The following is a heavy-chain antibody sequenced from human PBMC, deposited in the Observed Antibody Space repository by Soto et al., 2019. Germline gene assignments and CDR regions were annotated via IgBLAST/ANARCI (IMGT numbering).Heavy chain of an antibody. D-gene: IGHD5-12*01. CDR3: ARVPDGYNYIGDY. CDR1: GFTFSSYA. CDR2: ISYDGSNK. Sequence: GGSLRLSCAASGFTFSSYAMHWVRQAPGKGLEWVAVISYDGSNKYYADSVKGRFTISRDNSKNTLYLQMNSLRAEATAVYYCARVPDGYNYIGDYWGKGTLVTVAS. V-gene: IGHV3-30-3*01. J-gene: IGHJ4*02.